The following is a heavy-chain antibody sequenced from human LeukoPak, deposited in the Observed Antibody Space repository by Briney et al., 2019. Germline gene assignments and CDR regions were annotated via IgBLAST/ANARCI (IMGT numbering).Heavy chain of an antibody. CDR1: GYTFTGYY. CDR2: INANSGGT. Sequence: ASVKVSCKASGYTFTGYYMHWVRQAPGQGLEWMGWINANSGGTNYAQKFQGRVTMTRDTSISTAYMELSRLRSDDTAVYYCARDLVGASGSYPAGWFDPWGQGTLVTVSS. J-gene: IGHJ5*02. CDR3: ARDLVGASGSYPAGWFDP. V-gene: IGHV1-2*02. D-gene: IGHD1-26*01.